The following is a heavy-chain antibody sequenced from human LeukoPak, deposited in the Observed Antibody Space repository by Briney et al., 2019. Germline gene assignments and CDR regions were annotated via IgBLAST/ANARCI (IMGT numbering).Heavy chain of an antibody. CDR2: INHSGST. D-gene: IGHD3-10*01. CDR1: GGSFGGYY. J-gene: IGHJ4*02. Sequence: SETLSLTCAVYGGSFGGYYWSWIRQPPGKGLEWIGEINHSGSTNYNPSLKSRVTISVDTSKNQFSLKLSSVTAADTAVYYCARERRYYGSGSYYRNFDYWGQGTLVTVSS. CDR3: ARERRYYGSGSYYRNFDY. V-gene: IGHV4-34*01.